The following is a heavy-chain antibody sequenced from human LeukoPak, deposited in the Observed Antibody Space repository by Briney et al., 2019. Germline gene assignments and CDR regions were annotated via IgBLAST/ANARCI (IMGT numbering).Heavy chain of an antibody. Sequence: ASVKVSCKASGYTFTSYAMHWVRQAPGQRLEWMGWINAGNGNTKYSQKFQGRVTITRDTSASTAYMELSSLRSEDTAVYYCARATQNYDILTGYYTKGFFDPWGQGTLVTVSS. CDR1: GYTFTSYA. V-gene: IGHV1-3*01. CDR2: INAGNGNT. D-gene: IGHD3-9*01. CDR3: ARATQNYDILTGYYTKGFFDP. J-gene: IGHJ5*02.